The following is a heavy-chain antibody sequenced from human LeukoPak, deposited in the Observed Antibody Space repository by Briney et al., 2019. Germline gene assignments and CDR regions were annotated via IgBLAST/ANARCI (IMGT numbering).Heavy chain of an antibody. CDR1: GGTFSSYA. V-gene: IGHV1-69*05. Sequence: SVKVSCKASGGTFSSYAISWVRQAPGQGLKWMGGIIPIFGTANYAQKFQGRVTITTDESTSTAYMELSSLRSEDTAVYYCAREVLGAATGRPFDYWGQGTLVTVSS. CDR2: IIPIFGTA. J-gene: IGHJ4*02. CDR3: AREVLGAATGRPFDY. D-gene: IGHD6-25*01.